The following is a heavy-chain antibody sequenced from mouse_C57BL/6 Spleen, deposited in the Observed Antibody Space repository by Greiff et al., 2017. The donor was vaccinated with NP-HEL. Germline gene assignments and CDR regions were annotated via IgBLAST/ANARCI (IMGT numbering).Heavy chain of an antibody. CDR2: INPNYGTT. D-gene: IGHD2-4*01. V-gene: IGHV1-39*01. CDR3: ARGGYYDYDGEYYYAMDY. CDR1: GYSFTDYN. Sequence: VQLQQSGPELVKPGASVKISCKASGYSFTDYNMNWVKQSNGKSLEWIGVINPNYGTTSYNQKFKGKATLTVDQSSSTAYMQLNSLTSEDSAVYYCARGGYYDYDGEYYYAMDYWGQGTSVTVSS. J-gene: IGHJ4*01.